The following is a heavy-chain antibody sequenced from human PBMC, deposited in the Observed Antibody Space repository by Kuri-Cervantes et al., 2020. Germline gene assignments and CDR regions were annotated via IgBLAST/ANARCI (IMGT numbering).Heavy chain of an antibody. V-gene: IGHV3-48*03. CDR2: ISSSGSTI. J-gene: IGHJ4*02. Sequence: GGSLRLSCAASGFTFSSYEMNWVRQAPGKGLEWVSYISSSGSTIYYADSVKGRFTISRDNAKNTLYLQMNSLRAEDTAVYYCASTTMVEINYFDYWGQGTLVTVSS. CDR3: ASTTMVEINYFDY. CDR1: GFTFSSYE. D-gene: IGHD4/OR15-4a*01.